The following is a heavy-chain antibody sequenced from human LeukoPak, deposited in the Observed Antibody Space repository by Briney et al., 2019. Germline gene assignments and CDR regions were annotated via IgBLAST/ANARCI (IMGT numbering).Heavy chain of an antibody. V-gene: IGHV4-59*01. D-gene: IGHD2/OR15-2a*01. J-gene: IGHJ3*02. CDR3: ARDFSAAFDI. Sequence: SEPLPSTGPFLGGPSGNYNWSWIGRPPGRGLEWIGYIYNTGTTNYNPSLKSRVTISLDTPKNQFSLKLSSVTAADTAVYYCARDFSAAFDIWGQGTMVTVSS. CDR2: IYNTGTT. CDR1: GGPSGNYN.